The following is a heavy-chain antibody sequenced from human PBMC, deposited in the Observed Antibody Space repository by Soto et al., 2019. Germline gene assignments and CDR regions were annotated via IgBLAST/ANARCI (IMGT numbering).Heavy chain of an antibody. J-gene: IGHJ4*02. CDR3: ARGAVAGTFTH. CDR2: INHSGST. V-gene: IGHV4-34*01. Sequence: LSLTCAVYGGSFSGYYWSWIRQPPGKGLEWIGEINHSGSTNYNPSLKSRVTISVDTSKNQFSLKLSSVTAADTAVYYCARGAVAGTFTHWGQGTLVTVSS. CDR1: GGSFSGYY. D-gene: IGHD6-19*01.